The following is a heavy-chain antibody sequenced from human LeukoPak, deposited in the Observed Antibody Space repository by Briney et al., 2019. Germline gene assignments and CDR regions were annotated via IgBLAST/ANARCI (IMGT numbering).Heavy chain of an antibody. CDR3: ARDLVVPAAIQGYDAFDI. Sequence: GGSLRLSCAASGFTFSSYSMNWVRQAPGKGLEWFSYISSSSSTIYYADSVKGRFTISRDNAKNSLYLKMNSLRAEDTAVSYCARDLVVPAAIQGYDAFDIWGQGTMVTVSS. CDR1: GFTFSSYS. CDR2: ISSSSSTI. D-gene: IGHD2-2*01. V-gene: IGHV3-48*01. J-gene: IGHJ3*02.